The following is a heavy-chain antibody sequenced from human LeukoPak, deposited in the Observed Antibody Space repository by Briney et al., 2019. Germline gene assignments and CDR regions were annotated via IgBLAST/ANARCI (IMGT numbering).Heavy chain of an antibody. J-gene: IGHJ6*03. CDR3: AKGSRPGYSYGPREYYYYMDV. D-gene: IGHD5-18*01. Sequence: PGGSLRLSCVASGFIVSDNYVTWVRQAPGKGLEWVSAISGSGGSTFYADSVKGRFTISRDNSKNTLYLQMNSLRAEDTAVYYCAKGSRPGYSYGPREYYYYMDVWGKGTTVTVSS. CDR1: GFIVSDNY. V-gene: IGHV3-23*01. CDR2: ISGSGGST.